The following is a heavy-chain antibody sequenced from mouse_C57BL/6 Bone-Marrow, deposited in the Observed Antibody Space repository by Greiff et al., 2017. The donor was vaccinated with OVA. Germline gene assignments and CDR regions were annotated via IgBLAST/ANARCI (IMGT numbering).Heavy chain of an antibody. D-gene: IGHD2-3*01. J-gene: IGHJ3*01. CDR1: GFSLSTFGMG. CDR3: ARIREYDGYPLFAY. V-gene: IGHV8-8*01. CDR2: IWWDDDK. Sequence: QVTLKESGPGILQPSQTLSLTCSFSGFSLSTFGMGVGWIRQPSGKGLEWLAHIWWDDDKYYNPALKSRLTISKDTSKNQVFLEIANVDTADTATYYCARIREYDGYPLFAYWGQGTLVTVSA.